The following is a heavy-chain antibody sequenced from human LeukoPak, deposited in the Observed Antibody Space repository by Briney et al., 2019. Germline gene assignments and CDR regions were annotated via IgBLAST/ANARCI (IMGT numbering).Heavy chain of an antibody. Sequence: SETLSLTCAVYGGSFSGYYWSWIRQPPGKGLEWSGEINHSGSTNYNPSLKSRVTISIDTSKTQFSPKLSSVTAADTAVDYCARGSMVRGVTPVDYWGQGTLVTVSS. CDR3: ARGSMVRGVTPVDY. CDR1: GGSFSGYY. J-gene: IGHJ4*02. CDR2: INHSGST. D-gene: IGHD3-10*01. V-gene: IGHV4-34*01.